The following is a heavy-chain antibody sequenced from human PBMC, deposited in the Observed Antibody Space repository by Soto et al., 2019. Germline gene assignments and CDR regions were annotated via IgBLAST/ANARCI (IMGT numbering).Heavy chain of an antibody. J-gene: IGHJ3*02. CDR1: GFTFSSYG. CDR2: ISYDGSNK. Sequence: QVQLVESGGGVVQPGRSLRLSCAASGFTFSSYGMHWVRQAPGKGLEWVAVISYDGSNKYYADSVKGRFTISRDTSKNTLYLHMNSLRAEDTAMYYCAQDYGSGCDWLGVGDASDILGQGTMVTVSS. D-gene: IGHD6-19*01. V-gene: IGHV3-30*18. CDR3: AQDYGSGCDWLGVGDASDI.